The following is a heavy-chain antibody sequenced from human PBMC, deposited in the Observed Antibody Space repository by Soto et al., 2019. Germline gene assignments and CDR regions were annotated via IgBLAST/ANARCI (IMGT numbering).Heavy chain of an antibody. CDR1: GYTFTSYY. J-gene: IGHJ4*02. D-gene: IGHD3-9*01. Sequence: GASVKVSCKASGYTFTSYYMHWVRQAPGQGLEWMGIINPSGGSTNYAQKLQGRVTMTTDTSTSTAYMELRSLRSDDTAVYYCARVRYYDMAIPDYWGQGTLVTVSS. CDR3: ARVRYYDMAIPDY. CDR2: INPSGGST. V-gene: IGHV1-46*01.